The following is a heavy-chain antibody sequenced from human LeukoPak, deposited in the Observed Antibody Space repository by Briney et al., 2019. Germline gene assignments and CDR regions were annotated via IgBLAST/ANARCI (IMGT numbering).Heavy chain of an antibody. J-gene: IGHJ4*02. V-gene: IGHV4-4*07. D-gene: IGHD2-21*01. CDR1: GGSISSYY. CDR2: IYASGST. Sequence: SETLSLTCTVSGGSISSYYWNWIRQPAGKGLEWIGRIYASGSTNYNPSLKSRVTMSVDTSKNQFSLKLSSVTAADTAVYYCARVDGNCGGDCYDYWGQGTLVTVSS. CDR3: ARVDGNCGGDCYDY.